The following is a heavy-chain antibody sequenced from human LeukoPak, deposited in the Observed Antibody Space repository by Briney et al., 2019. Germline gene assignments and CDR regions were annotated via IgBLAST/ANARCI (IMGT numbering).Heavy chain of an antibody. CDR2: ISYDGSNK. D-gene: IGHD3-3*01. CDR1: GFTFSSYA. V-gene: IGHV3-30-3*01. J-gene: IGHJ4*02. Sequence: GGSLRLSCAASGFTFSSYAMHWVRQAPGKGLEWVAVISYDGSNKYYADSVKGRFTISRDNAKNSLYLQMNSLRAEDTAVYYCASSMVGVTHWGQGTLVTVSS. CDR3: ASSMVGVTH.